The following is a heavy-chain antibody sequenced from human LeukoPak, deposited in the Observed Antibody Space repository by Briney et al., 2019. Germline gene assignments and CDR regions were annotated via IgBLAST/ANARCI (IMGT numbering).Heavy chain of an antibody. Sequence: ASVKVSCKASGYTFTSYGISWVRQAPGQGLEWMGWISAYNGNTNYAQKFQGRVTMTRDTSISTAYMELSRLRSDDTAVYYCARCAWKPKSKYYYYYYMDVWGKGTTVTVSS. J-gene: IGHJ6*03. V-gene: IGHV1-18*01. CDR1: GYTFTSYG. CDR2: ISAYNGNT. D-gene: IGHD1-1*01. CDR3: ARCAWKPKSKYYYYYYMDV.